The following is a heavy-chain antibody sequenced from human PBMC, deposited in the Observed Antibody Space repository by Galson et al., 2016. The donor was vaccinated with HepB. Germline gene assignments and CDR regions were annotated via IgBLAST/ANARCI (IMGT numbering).Heavy chain of an antibody. J-gene: IGHJ4*02. CDR3: ARNHHYDSSGYYH. V-gene: IGHV1-18*01. CDR2: ISAYNGNT. CDR1: GDAFTTFG. Sequence: SVKVSCKASGDAFTTFGLTWVRQAPGQGLEWMGWISAYNGNTKYAQEFQGRVTMTTDTSTSTAYMELRSLRSDETAVYYGARNHHYDSSGYYHWGQGTLVTVSS. D-gene: IGHD3-22*01.